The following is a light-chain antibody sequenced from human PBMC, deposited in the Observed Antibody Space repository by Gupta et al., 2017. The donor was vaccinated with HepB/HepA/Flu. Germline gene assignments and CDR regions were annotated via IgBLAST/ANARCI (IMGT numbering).Light chain of an antibody. CDR1: QVISNY. V-gene: IGKV1-9*01. CDR3: QQLNTYPPWT. CDR2: GAS. Sequence: DIQLTQSPSFLSASVGDRVTITCRASQVISNYFAWYQQKPGKAPKLLIYGASTLGSGVPSRFSGSGSGTEFTLTISSLQPEDFATYYCQQLNTYPPWTFGQGTKVEIK. J-gene: IGKJ1*01.